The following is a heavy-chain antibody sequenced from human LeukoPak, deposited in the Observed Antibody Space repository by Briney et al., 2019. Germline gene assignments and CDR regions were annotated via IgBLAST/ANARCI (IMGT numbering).Heavy chain of an antibody. D-gene: IGHD3-9*01. J-gene: IGHJ5*02. CDR2: IDPSDSYT. V-gene: IGHV5-10-1*01. CDR1: GYSFSAYY. Sequence: GESLRISCEASGYSFSAYYITWVRQMPGKGLEWMGRIDPSDSYTIYSPSFRGHVTTSADKSINTAYLQWNSLRASDTATYYCARRHYDSLTANSWFDPWGQGTLVTVSS. CDR3: ARRHYDSLTANSWFDP.